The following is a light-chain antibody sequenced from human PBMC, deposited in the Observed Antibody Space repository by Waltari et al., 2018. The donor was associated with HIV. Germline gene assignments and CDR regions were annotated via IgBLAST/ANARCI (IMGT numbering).Light chain of an antibody. J-gene: IGLJ2*01. CDR2: SNK. V-gene: IGLV1-44*01. CDR1: DYTIGSNL. Sequence: SVLIQPPSASESPGQSVTISCSGSDYTIGSNLVPWSQLAPGTYPKLLIYSNKYRPAGIPDRFTGSKSVTSAALAISVLQSEDEADYYCASWDDSLGGHMVFGGGTKVTVL. CDR3: ASWDDSLGGHMV.